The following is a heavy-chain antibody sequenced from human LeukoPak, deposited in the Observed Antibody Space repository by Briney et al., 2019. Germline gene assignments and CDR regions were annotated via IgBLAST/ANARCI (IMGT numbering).Heavy chain of an antibody. V-gene: IGHV5-51*01. J-gene: IGHJ6*02. CDR3: ARSRPNEHYYYGMYV. D-gene: IGHD1-1*01. Sequence: GESLKISCKGSGYSFTSYWIGWVRQMPGKGLEWMGIIYPGDSDTRYSPSFQGQVTISADKSISTAYLQWSSLKASDTAMYYCARSRPNEHYYYGMYVWGQGTTVTVSS. CDR2: IYPGDSDT. CDR1: GYSFTSYW.